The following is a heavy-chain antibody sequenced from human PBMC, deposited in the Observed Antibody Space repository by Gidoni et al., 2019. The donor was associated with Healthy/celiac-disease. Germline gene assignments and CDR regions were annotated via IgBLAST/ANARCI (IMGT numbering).Heavy chain of an antibody. J-gene: IGHJ4*02. Sequence: QLQLQESGPGLVKPSETLSLTCTVSGGSISSSSYYWGWIRQPPGKGLEWIESIYYSGSTYYNPSLKSRVTISVDTSKNQFSLKLSSVTAADTAVYYCARQGGYCSSTSCYRGYFDYWGQGTLVTVSS. CDR3: ARQGGYCSSTSCYRGYFDY. CDR1: GGSISSSSYY. D-gene: IGHD2-2*01. CDR2: IYYSGST. V-gene: IGHV4-39*01.